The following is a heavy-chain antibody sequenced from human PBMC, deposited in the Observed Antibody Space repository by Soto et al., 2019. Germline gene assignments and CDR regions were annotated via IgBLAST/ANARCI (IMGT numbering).Heavy chain of an antibody. J-gene: IGHJ4*02. CDR1: GFTFSRYW. Sequence: GGSLRLSCAASGFTFSRYWLSWVRQAPGKGLEWVANIKQDGSEKYYVDSVKGRFTISRDNAKNSLYLQMNALRAEDTAVYFCAREGDGYCSSTSCYMDYWGQGTPVTVSS. CDR2: IKQDGSEK. V-gene: IGHV3-7*01. CDR3: AREGDGYCSSTSCYMDY. D-gene: IGHD2-2*02.